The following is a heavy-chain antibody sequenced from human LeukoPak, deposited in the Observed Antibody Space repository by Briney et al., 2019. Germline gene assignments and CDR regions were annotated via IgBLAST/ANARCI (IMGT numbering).Heavy chain of an antibody. Sequence: PSETLSLTCTVSGGSISSYYWSWIRQPPGKGLEWIGEINHSGSTNYNPSLKSRVTISVDTSKNQFSLKLSSVTAADTAVYYCARVVATTNFDYWGQGTLVTVSS. CDR1: GGSISSYY. J-gene: IGHJ4*02. V-gene: IGHV4-34*01. CDR3: ARVVATTNFDY. D-gene: IGHD5-12*01. CDR2: INHSGST.